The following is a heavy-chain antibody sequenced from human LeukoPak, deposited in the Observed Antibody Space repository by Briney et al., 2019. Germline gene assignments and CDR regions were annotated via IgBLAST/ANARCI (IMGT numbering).Heavy chain of an antibody. D-gene: IGHD3-3*01. J-gene: IGHJ2*01. CDR3: ARDALRITIFGVVIKDWYFDL. Sequence: PSQTLSLTCTVSGGSISSGSYYWSWIRQPAGKGLEWIGRIYTSGSTNYNPSLKSRVTISVDTSKNQFSLKLSSVTAADTAVYYCARDALRITIFGVVIKDWYFDLWGRGTLVTVSS. CDR1: GGSISSGSYY. V-gene: IGHV4-61*02. CDR2: IYTSGST.